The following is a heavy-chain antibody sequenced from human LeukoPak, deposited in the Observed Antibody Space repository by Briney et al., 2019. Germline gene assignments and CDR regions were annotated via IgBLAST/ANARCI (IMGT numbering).Heavy chain of an antibody. CDR1: GGSISSSSYY. D-gene: IGHD3-22*01. V-gene: IGHV4-39*07. CDR2: IYYSGST. J-gene: IGHJ4*02. Sequence: PSETLSLTCTVSGGSISSSSYYWGWIRQPPGKGLEWIGSIYYSGSTYYNPSLKSRVTISVDTSKNQFSLKLSSVTAADTAVYYCARENYDSSGYYYYFDYWGQGTLVTVSS. CDR3: ARENYDSSGYYYYFDY.